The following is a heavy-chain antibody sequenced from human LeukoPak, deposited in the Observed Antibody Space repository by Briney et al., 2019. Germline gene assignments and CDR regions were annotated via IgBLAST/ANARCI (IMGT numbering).Heavy chain of an antibody. J-gene: IGHJ4*02. D-gene: IGHD4-17*01. CDR1: GGSISGFY. Sequence: SETLSLTCTVSGGSISGFYWSWIRQPAGKGLKWIGRINPSGGTNYNPSLKSRVTMSTDTSSNKFSLNLRSVTAADTAVYYCAREYGDLDYWGRGTLVTVSS. V-gene: IGHV4-4*07. CDR3: AREYGDLDY. CDR2: INPSGGT.